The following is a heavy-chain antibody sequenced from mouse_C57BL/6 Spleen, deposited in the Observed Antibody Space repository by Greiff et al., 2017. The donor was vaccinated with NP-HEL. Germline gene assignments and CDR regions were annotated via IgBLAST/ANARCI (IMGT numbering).Heavy chain of an antibody. J-gene: IGHJ2*01. Sequence: QVQLQQSGAELVRPGTSVKVSCKASGYAFTNYLIEWVKQRPGQGLEWIGVINPGSGGTNYNEKFKGKATLTADKSSSTAHMQLSSLTSEDSAVYVCARSWFITTIDYFDYWGQGTTLTVSS. CDR3: ARSWFITTIDYFDY. CDR1: GYAFTNYL. CDR2: INPGSGGT. D-gene: IGHD1-1*01. V-gene: IGHV1-54*01.